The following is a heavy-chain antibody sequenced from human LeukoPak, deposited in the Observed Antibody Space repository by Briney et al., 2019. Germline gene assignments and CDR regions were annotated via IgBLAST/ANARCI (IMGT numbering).Heavy chain of an antibody. D-gene: IGHD3-10*01. Sequence: GGSLRLSCAASGFTLSSYAMSWVRQAPGKGLEWVSAISGSGGSTYYADSVKGRFTISRDNSKNTLYLQMNSLRAEDTAVYYYAKDRLRGVIIPYFDYWGQGTLVTVSS. CDR1: GFTLSSYA. V-gene: IGHV3-23*01. J-gene: IGHJ4*02. CDR2: ISGSGGST. CDR3: AKDRLRGVIIPYFDY.